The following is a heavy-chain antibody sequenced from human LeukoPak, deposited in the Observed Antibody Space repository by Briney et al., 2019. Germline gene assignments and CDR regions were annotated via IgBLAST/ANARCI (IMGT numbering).Heavy chain of an antibody. CDR1: GYTFTSCD. J-gene: IGHJ3*02. CDR3: AKRYGSYYRAFDI. V-gene: IGHV1-8*01. Sequence: ASVKVSCKASGYTFTSCDINWVRQATGQGLEWMGWMNPNSGNTGYAQKFQGRVTMTRNTSISTAYMELSSLRSEDTAVYYCAKRYGSYYRAFDIWGQGTMVTVSS. D-gene: IGHD1-26*01. CDR2: MNPNSGNT.